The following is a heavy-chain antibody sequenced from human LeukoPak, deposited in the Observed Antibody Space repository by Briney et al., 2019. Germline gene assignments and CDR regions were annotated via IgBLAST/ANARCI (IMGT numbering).Heavy chain of an antibody. J-gene: IGHJ4*02. Sequence: ASVKVSCKVSGYTLTELSMHWVRQAPGKGLEWMGGFDPEDGETIYAQKFQGRVTMTEDTSTDTAYMELSSLRSEDTAVYYCATLRTGYCSGGSCLPWDQGTLVTVSS. CDR3: ATLRTGYCSGGSCLP. CDR2: FDPEDGET. D-gene: IGHD2-15*01. CDR1: GYTLTELS. V-gene: IGHV1-24*01.